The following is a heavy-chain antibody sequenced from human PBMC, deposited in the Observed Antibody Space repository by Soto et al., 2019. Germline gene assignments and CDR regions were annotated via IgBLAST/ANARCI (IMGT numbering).Heavy chain of an antibody. CDR3: ARDYGEPYQAFFDS. J-gene: IGHJ4*02. CDR2: TFYNGNT. V-gene: IGHV4-61*08. D-gene: IGHD3-10*01. Sequence: QVQLQESGPGLVKPSETLSLTCSVPGGSVSVGDYYWSWIRQPPGKGLEWIGNTFYNGNTSYNPPLKSRATVSSETAKDQFSLTLTSVTASDTAVYYCARDYGEPYQAFFDSWGQGILVTVAS. CDR1: GGSVSVGDYY.